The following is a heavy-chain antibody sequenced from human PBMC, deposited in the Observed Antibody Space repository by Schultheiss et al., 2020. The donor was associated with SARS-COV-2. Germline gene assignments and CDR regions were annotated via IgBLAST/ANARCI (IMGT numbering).Heavy chain of an antibody. CDR3: ARDTIDYSGSYGRRLDY. J-gene: IGHJ4*02. CDR2: INHSGST. CDR1: GGSFSGYY. V-gene: IGHV4-34*01. Sequence: SQTLSLTCAVYGGSFSGYYWSWIRQPPGKGLEWIGEINHSGSTNYNPSLKSRVTISVDTSKNQFSLKLSSVTAADTAVYYCARDTIDYSGSYGRRLDYWGQGTLVTVSS. D-gene: IGHD1-26*01.